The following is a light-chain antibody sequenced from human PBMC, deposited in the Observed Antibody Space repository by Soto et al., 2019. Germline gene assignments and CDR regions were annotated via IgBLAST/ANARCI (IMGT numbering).Light chain of an antibody. Sequence: EIVMTQSPATLSVSPGGRATLSCRASQSISDTLAWYQQKPGQAPRLLIYSASRRATGFPGRFSGSGSGTDFTLTISSLQSEDLAVYYCQQYNNWPLTFGQGTRLEI. J-gene: IGKJ5*01. CDR1: QSISDT. CDR3: QQYNNWPLT. V-gene: IGKV3-15*01. CDR2: SAS.